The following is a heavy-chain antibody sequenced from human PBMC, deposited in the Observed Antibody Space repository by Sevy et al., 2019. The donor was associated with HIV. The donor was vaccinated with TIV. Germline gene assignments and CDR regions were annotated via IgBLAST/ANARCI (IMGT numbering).Heavy chain of an antibody. J-gene: IGHJ4*02. CDR1: GFTFSSYG. V-gene: IGHV3-33*01. CDR2: IWYDGSNK. D-gene: IGHD1-1*01. Sequence: GSLRLSCAASGFTFSSYGMHWVRQAPGKGLEWVAVIWYDGSNKYYADSVKGRFTISRDNSKNTLYLQMNSLRAEDTAVYYCARVSDDSPFDYWGQGTLVTVSS. CDR3: ARVSDDSPFDY.